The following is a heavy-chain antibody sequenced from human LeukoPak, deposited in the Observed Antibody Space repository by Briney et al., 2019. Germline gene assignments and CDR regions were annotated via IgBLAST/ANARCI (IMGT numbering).Heavy chain of an antibody. CDR3: ARGIDGYSPPDY. D-gene: IGHD5-24*01. CDR1: GGTFSSYA. V-gene: IGHV1-69*13. J-gene: IGHJ4*02. Sequence: SVKVSCKASGGTFSSYAISWVRQAPGQGLEWMGGIIPIFGAANYAQKFQGRVTITADESTSTAYMELSSLRSEDTAVYYCARGIDGYSPPDYWGQGTLVTVSS. CDR2: IIPIFGAA.